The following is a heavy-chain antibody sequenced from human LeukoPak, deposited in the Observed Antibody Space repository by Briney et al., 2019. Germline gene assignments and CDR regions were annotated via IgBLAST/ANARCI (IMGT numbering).Heavy chain of an antibody. D-gene: IGHD6-19*01. CDR3: AKTFIAVANPIDY. J-gene: IGHJ4*02. Sequence: GGSLRLSCAASGFTFSSYAMSWVRQAPGKGLEWVSVISGGGTSTYYADSVKGRFTISKDNSRNTLYLQMNSLRAEDTAVYYCAKTFIAVANPIDYWGQGTLVTVS. V-gene: IGHV3-23*01. CDR2: ISGGGTST. CDR1: GFTFSSYA.